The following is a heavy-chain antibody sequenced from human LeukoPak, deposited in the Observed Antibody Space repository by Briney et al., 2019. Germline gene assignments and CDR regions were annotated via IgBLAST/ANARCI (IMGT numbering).Heavy chain of an antibody. Sequence: AGGSLRLSSAASGFTFSSYAMSWVRQAPGKGLEWVSAISGSGGSTYYADSVRGRFTISRDNSKNTLYLQMNSLRAEDTAVYYCAKARAGYNSYYFDYWGQGTLVTVSS. CDR2: ISGSGGST. J-gene: IGHJ4*02. V-gene: IGHV3-23*01. D-gene: IGHD5-24*01. CDR1: GFTFSSYA. CDR3: AKARAGYNSYYFDY.